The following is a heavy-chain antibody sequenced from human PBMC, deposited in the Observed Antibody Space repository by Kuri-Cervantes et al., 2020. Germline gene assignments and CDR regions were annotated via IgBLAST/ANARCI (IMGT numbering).Heavy chain of an antibody. J-gene: IGHJ6*02. V-gene: IGHV3-30-3*01. Sequence: LSLTCAASGFTFSSYAMHWVRQAPGKGLEWVAVISYDGSNKYYADSVKGRFTISRDNSKNTMYLQMISLRAEDAAVYYCAREKVTAAAGTRGYYGMDVWGQGTPVTVSS. CDR2: ISYDGSNK. CDR3: AREKVTAAAGTRGYYGMDV. CDR1: GFTFSSYA. D-gene: IGHD6-13*01.